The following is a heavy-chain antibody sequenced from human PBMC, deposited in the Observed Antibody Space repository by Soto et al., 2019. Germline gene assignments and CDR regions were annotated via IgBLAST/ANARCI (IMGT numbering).Heavy chain of an antibody. J-gene: IGHJ6*02. CDR3: TTEPYYGMDV. Sequence: GGSLRLSCAASGFTFDDYAVHWVRQAPGKGLEWVSGISWNSGSIGYADSVKGRFTISRDNAKNSLYLQMNSLRAEDTAVYYCTTEPYYGMDVWGQGTTVTVSS. CDR1: GFTFDDYA. V-gene: IGHV3-9*01. CDR2: ISWNSGSI.